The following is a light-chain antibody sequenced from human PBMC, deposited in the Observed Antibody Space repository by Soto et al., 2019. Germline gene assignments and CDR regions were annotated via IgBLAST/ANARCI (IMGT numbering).Light chain of an antibody. Sequence: EIVLTQSPGTLSLSPGERATLSCRASQSVNSSLAWYQQRPGQAPRLLIYGASTRATGIPARFSGSGSGTEFTLTISSLQSEDFALYYCQQYNNWPPITFGQGTRLEIK. CDR2: GAS. CDR3: QQYNNWPPIT. CDR1: QSVNSS. V-gene: IGKV3-15*01. J-gene: IGKJ5*01.